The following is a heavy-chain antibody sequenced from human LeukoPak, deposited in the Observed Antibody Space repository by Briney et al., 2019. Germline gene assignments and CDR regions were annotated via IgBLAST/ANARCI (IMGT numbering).Heavy chain of an antibody. CDR1: GFTFSTCA. D-gene: IGHD3-22*01. J-gene: IGHJ4*02. CDR2: ISGSGDII. V-gene: IGHV3-23*01. CDR3: ATLPSYYYESSPSTNY. Sequence: GGSLRLSCAASGFTFSTCAMSWVRQAPGKGLEWVSGISGSGDIIYYSDSVKGRFTISRDNSKNTLFLQMNTLRVDDTAVYYCATLPSYYYESSPSTNYRGQGTLVTVSS.